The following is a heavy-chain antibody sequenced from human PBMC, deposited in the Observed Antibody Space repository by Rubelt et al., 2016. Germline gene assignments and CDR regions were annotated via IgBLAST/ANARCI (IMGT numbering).Heavy chain of an antibody. CDR2: GNPNSGGT. J-gene: IGHJ4*02. CDR3: AKSDDFDY. Sequence: RGNPNSGGTNYAQKFQGRVTMTRDTSISTAYMELSRLRSDDTAVYYCAKSDDFDYWGQGTLVTVSP. V-gene: IGHV1-2*06. D-gene: IGHD2-21*01.